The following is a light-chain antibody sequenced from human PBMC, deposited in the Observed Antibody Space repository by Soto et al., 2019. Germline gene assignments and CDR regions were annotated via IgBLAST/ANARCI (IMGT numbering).Light chain of an antibody. J-gene: IGKJ1*01. CDR2: GAS. CDR1: QSVSSNY. CDR3: QQYGSLSWT. V-gene: IGKV3-20*01. Sequence: EIVLTQSPGTLSFSPGERATLSCLASQSVSSNYLAWYQQKPGQAPRLLIYGASTRATGVPDRFSGSGSGTDFTLTISRLEPEDFAVYHCQQYGSLSWTFGQGTKVDIK.